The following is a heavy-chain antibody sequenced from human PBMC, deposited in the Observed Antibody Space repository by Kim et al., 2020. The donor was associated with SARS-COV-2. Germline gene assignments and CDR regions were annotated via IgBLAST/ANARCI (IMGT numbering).Heavy chain of an antibody. V-gene: IGHV3-33*05. J-gene: IGHJ4*02. CDR2: ISYEGSNN. Sequence: GGSLRLSCAASGFTFSSYGMHWVRQAPGKGLEWVAVISYEGSNNYYADSVKGRFTISRDTASNTMYLQMNSLRAEDTAVYSCARDRAASGSTSGHFYYWGQGSLVIVSS. D-gene: IGHD1-26*01. CDR1: GFTFSSYG. CDR3: ARDRAASGSTSGHFYY.